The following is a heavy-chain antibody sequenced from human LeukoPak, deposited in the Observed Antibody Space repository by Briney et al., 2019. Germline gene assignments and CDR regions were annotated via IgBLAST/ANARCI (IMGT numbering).Heavy chain of an antibody. J-gene: IGHJ4*02. Sequence: GRTLRLSCAASGFTFSSYAMHWVRQAPGKGLEGVAVISYDGSNKYYADSVKGRFTISRDNSKNTLYLQMSSLRAEDTAVYYCARDYYDSSGYPKNDYWGQGTLVTVSS. CDR1: GFTFSSYA. CDR2: ISYDGSNK. D-gene: IGHD3-22*01. CDR3: ARDYYDSSGYPKNDY. V-gene: IGHV3-30-3*01.